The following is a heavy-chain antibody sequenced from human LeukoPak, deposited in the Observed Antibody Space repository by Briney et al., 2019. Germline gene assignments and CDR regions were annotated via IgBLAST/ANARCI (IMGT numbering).Heavy chain of an antibody. Sequence: SETLSLTCTVSGGSISSYYWSWIRQPPGKGLEWIGYIYYSGSTNYNPSLKSRVTISADTSKNQFSLKLSSVTAADTAVYYCARKGFGSWYRGPFDYWGQGTLVTVSS. D-gene: IGHD6-13*01. J-gene: IGHJ4*02. CDR1: GGSISSYY. CDR3: ARKGFGSWYRGPFDY. CDR2: IYYSGST. V-gene: IGHV4-59*08.